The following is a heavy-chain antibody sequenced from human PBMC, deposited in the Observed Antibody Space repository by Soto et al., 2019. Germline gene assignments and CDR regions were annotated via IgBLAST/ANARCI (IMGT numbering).Heavy chain of an antibody. Sequence: PSETLSLTCTVSGGSISSYYWSWIRQPPGKGLEWIGYIYYSGSTNYNPSLKSRVTISVDTSKNQFSLKLSSVTAADTAVYYCVRRRVGHFSPFDYWGQGTLVTVSS. CDR3: VRRRVGHFSPFDY. V-gene: IGHV4-59*08. J-gene: IGHJ4*02. D-gene: IGHD1-26*01. CDR1: GGSISSYY. CDR2: IYYSGST.